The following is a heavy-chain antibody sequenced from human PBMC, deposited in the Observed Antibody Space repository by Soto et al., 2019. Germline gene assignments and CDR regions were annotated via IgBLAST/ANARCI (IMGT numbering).Heavy chain of an antibody. V-gene: IGHV3-21*01. CDR2: ISSSSSYI. CDR3: ARDRQYQLLFRDQYYYYYGMDV. CDR1: GFTFSRYS. J-gene: IGHJ6*02. Sequence: VGSLRLSGAASGFTFSRYSMNWVRQARGKGLEWVSSISSSSSYIYYADSVKGRFTISRGNAKTSLYLQMNSLRAEDTAVYYCARDRQYQLLFRDQYYYYYGMDVWGQGTTVTVSS. D-gene: IGHD2-2*01.